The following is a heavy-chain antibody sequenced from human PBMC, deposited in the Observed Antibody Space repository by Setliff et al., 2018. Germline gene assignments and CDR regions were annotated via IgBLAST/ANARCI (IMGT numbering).Heavy chain of an antibody. J-gene: IGHJ4*02. Sequence: KPSETLSLTCSVSGGSISSGSYYWGWIRQSPGKGLEWIGSMYYSGSTYYNPSLKGRVTLSVDTTKNQFSLKLTSMTAADTAVYFCARHLLVQGTYHFDYWGQGSPGTVS. V-gene: IGHV4-39*01. CDR2: MYYSGST. CDR3: ARHLLVQGTYHFDY. D-gene: IGHD3-10*01. CDR1: GGSISSGSYY.